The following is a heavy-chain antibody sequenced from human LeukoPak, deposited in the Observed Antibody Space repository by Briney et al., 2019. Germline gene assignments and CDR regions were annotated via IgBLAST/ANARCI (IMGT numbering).Heavy chain of an antibody. CDR1: GFTFSSYE. V-gene: IGHV3-48*03. Sequence: GGPLRLSCAASGFTFSSYEMNWVRQAPGKGLEWVSYISSSCSTIYYADSVKGRFAISRDNAKNSLYLQMNSLRAEDTAVYYCASRFDWSANPDYYYGMDVWGQGTTVTVSS. CDR2: ISSSCSTI. D-gene: IGHD3-9*01. J-gene: IGHJ6*02. CDR3: ASRFDWSANPDYYYGMDV.